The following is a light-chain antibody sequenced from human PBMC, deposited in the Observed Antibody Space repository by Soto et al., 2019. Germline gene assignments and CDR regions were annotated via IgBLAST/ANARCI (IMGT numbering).Light chain of an antibody. CDR3: QQLNTYPVT. CDR2: AAS. Sequence: IQLTQSPSSLSASVGDSVTITGRASQGISRYLAWYQQKAGRAPKLLISAASTLQSGVPSRFSGSGSGTDFTLTISSLQPEDFATYYCQQLNTYPVTFGGGTKVDIK. V-gene: IGKV1-9*01. J-gene: IGKJ4*01. CDR1: QGISRY.